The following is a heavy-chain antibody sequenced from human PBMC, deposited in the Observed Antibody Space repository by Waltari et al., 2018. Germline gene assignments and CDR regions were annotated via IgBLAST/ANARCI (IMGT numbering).Heavy chain of an antibody. CDR3: ARGRGWFGD. Sequence: QVQLQQWGAGLLKPSETLSLTCAVYGGSFGGCYWSWIRQPPGKGLEWIGEINHRGSTNYIPSLKSRVTISVETSKNQFSMKLSAVTAADTDVYYCARGRGWFGDWGQGTLVIVSS. V-gene: IGHV4-34*01. CDR2: INHRGST. D-gene: IGHD3-10*01. CDR1: GGSFGGCY. J-gene: IGHJ4*02.